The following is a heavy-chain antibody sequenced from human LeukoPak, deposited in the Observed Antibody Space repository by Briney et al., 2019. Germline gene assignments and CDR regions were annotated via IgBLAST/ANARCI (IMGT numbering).Heavy chain of an antibody. J-gene: IGHJ4*02. V-gene: IGHV3-48*01. CDR1: GFTFSSYS. Sequence: GGSLRLSCAASGFTFSSYSMNWVRQAPGKGLEWASYISYGSTTRYYADSVKGRFTISRDDAENSLYLQMNSLRAEDTAVYYCAREGSRKSAAGTFDYWGQGTLVTVSS. CDR2: ISYGSTTR. CDR3: AREGSRKSAAGTFDY. D-gene: IGHD6-13*01.